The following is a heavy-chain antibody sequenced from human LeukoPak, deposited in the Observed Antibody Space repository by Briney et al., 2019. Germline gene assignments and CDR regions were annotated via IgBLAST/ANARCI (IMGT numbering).Heavy chain of an antibody. CDR3: ASRLVAGAFDY. CDR2: ISAYNGNT. J-gene: IGHJ4*02. V-gene: IGHV1-18*01. CDR1: GYTFTSYG. Sequence: ASVKVSCKASGYTFTSYGISWVRQAPGQGLEWMGWISAYNGNTNYAQKLQGRVTMTTDNSTSTAYMELRSLRSDATAVYYCASRLVAGAFDYWGQGALVTVYS. D-gene: IGHD6-19*01.